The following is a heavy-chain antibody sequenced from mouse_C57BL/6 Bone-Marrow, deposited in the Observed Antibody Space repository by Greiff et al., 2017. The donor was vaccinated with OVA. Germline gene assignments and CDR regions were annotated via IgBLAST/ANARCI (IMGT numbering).Heavy chain of an antibody. V-gene: IGHV1-15*01. CDR1: GYTFTDYE. CDR3: TYYYDSSGFDY. D-gene: IGHD1-1*01. J-gene: IGHJ2*01. Sequence: VQLQQSGAELVRPGASVTLSCKASGYTFTDYEMHWVKQTPVHGLEWIGAIDPDTGGTAYNQKFKGKAILTADKSSSTAYMELRSLTSADAAVYYCTYYYDSSGFDYWGQGTTLTVSS. CDR2: IDPDTGGT.